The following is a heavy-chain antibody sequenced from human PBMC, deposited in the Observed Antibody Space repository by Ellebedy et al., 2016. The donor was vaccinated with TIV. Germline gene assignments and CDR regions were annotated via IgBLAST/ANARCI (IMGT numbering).Heavy chain of an antibody. CDR2: IYPGDSDT. CDR1: GYRFSNYW. V-gene: IGHV5-51*01. J-gene: IGHJ4*02. CDR3: ARQAWDIVVVPAAMLDY. Sequence: GESLKISCKRSGYRFSNYWNGWVRQMPGKGLEWMGVIYPGDSDTRYSPSFQGQVTISADKSISTAYLQWSSLKASDTAMYYCARQAWDIVVVPAAMLDYWGQGTLVTVSS. D-gene: IGHD2-2*01.